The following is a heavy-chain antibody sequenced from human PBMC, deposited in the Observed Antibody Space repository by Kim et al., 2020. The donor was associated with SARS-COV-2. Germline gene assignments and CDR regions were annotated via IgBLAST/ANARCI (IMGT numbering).Heavy chain of an antibody. Sequence: SETLSLTCTVSGGSISSGGYYWSWIRQHPGKGLEWIGYIYYSGSTYYNPSLKSRVTISVDTSKNQFSLKLSSVTAADTAVYYCARVGREYTAFGYYYYYMDVWGTGTTVTVSS. CDR1: GGSISSGGYY. CDR3: ARVGREYTAFGYYYYYMDV. D-gene: IGHD5-18*01. V-gene: IGHV4-31*03. CDR2: IYYSGST. J-gene: IGHJ6*03.